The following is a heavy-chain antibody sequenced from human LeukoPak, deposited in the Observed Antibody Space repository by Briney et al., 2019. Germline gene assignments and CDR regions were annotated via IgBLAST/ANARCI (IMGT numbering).Heavy chain of an antibody. Sequence: PGGSLRLSCAASAFTVSSNYMSWVRQAPGKGLEWDSAIYSGGSTYYADSVKGRLTISRDNSKNTLYLQMNSLRADDAAVYYGGGDRDYAYAFDIWGQGTMVTVSS. CDR2: IYSGGST. CDR3: GGDRDYAYAFDI. D-gene: IGHD4-17*01. V-gene: IGHV3-66*01. J-gene: IGHJ3*02. CDR1: AFTVSSNY.